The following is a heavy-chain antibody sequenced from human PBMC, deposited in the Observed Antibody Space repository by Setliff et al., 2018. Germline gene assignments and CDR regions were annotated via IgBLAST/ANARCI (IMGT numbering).Heavy chain of an antibody. CDR2: ISHSNTYI. Sequence: PGGSLRLSCEASGFRFSEYDMNWVRQAPGRGLEWVSSISHSNTYIYYADSVRGRFTISRDNSKNTLFLQMNSLRTDDTAVFYCVRDSPSSLYNFWSGCSDYWGQGTLVTVSS. D-gene: IGHD3-3*01. CDR3: VRDSPSSLYNFWSGCSDY. V-gene: IGHV3-21*01. CDR1: GFRFSEYD. J-gene: IGHJ4*02.